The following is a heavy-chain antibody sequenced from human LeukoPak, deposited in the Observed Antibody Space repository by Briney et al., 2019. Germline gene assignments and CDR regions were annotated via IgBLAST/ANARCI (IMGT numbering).Heavy chain of an antibody. V-gene: IGHV4-30-2*01. CDR1: GGSISSGGYY. CDR3: ASGLHYYDSSGYSYYFDY. J-gene: IGHJ4*02. CDR2: IYHSGST. D-gene: IGHD3-22*01. Sequence: SQTLSLTCTASGGSISSGGYYWSWIRQPPGKGLEWIGYIYHSGSTNYNPSLKSRVTISVDTSKNQFSLKLSSVTAADTAVYYCASGLHYYDSSGYSYYFDYWGQGTLVTVSS.